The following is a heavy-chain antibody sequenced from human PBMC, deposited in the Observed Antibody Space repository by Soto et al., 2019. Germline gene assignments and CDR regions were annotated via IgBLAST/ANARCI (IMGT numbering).Heavy chain of an antibody. CDR3: ARGRYGDY. CDR1: GYAFTTYV. J-gene: IGHJ4*02. V-gene: IGHV1-18*01. CDR2: ISAHNGNT. D-gene: IGHD1-1*01. Sequence: QVHLVQSGAEVKKPCASVKVSCNWSGYAFTTYVITWVRQAPGQGLEWMGWISAHNGNTNYAQKLQGRVTVTRDTSTSTAYMELRSLRSDDTAVYYCARGRYGDYWGQGALVTVSS.